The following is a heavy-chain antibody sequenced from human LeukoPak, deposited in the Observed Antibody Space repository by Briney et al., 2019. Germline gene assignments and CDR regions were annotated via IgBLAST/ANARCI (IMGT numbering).Heavy chain of an antibody. CDR3: ASYGSGSYYFDY. J-gene: IGHJ4*02. D-gene: IGHD3-10*01. CDR2: IYSGGST. Sequence: GGSLRLSCAASGFTVSNNYMSWVRQAPGKGLEWVSVIYSGGSTDYADSVKGRFTISRDNSKNTLYLQINSLRAEDTAVYYCASYGSGSYYFDYWGQGTLVTVSS. V-gene: IGHV3-66*01. CDR1: GFTVSNNY.